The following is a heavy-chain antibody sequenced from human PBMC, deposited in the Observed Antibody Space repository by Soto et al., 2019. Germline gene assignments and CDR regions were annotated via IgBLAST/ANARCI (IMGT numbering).Heavy chain of an antibody. D-gene: IGHD2-21*01. CDR3: AKEIGPFDF. CDR1: VHTFTGDY. V-gene: IGHV1-2*02. J-gene: IGHJ3*01. Sequence: ASVKVSCKTSVHTFTGDYLQWVRQAPGQGLEWMGWINPNSGATKFAQKFQGRVTMTWDTSISTAYVELSSLRSDDTAVYYCAKEIGPFDFWGQGTMVTVSS. CDR2: INPNSGAT.